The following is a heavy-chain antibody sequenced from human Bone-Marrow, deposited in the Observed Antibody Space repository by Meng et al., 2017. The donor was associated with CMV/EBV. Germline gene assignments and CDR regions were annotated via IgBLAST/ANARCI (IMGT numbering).Heavy chain of an antibody. CDR1: GFIFSSYT. D-gene: IGHD6-19*01. Sequence: GGSLRLSCAVSGFIFSSYTLHWVRQAPGKGLEWVALISYDGNKKYYADSVRGRFTISRDNSKNTLFMQKPSLRPEDTAVYYWARGGDGSNGWTIILSDYWGQGTLVTVSS. J-gene: IGHJ4*02. CDR2: ISYDGNKK. V-gene: IGHV3-30-3*01. CDR3: ARGGDGSNGWTIILSDY.